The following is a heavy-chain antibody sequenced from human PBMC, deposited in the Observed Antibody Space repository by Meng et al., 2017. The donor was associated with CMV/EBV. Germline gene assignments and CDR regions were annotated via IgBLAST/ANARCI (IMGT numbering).Heavy chain of an antibody. CDR2: ISSSSSYI. J-gene: IGHJ4*02. CDR3: ARDAYYYGSGSYSEVDY. Sequence: GGSLRLSCAASGFTFSSYAMSWVRQAPGKGLEWVSSISSSSSYIYYADSVKGRFTISRDNAKNSLYLQMNSLRAEDTAVYYCARDAYYYGSGSYSEVDYWGQGTLVTVSS. CDR1: GFTFSSYA. D-gene: IGHD3-10*01. V-gene: IGHV3-21*01.